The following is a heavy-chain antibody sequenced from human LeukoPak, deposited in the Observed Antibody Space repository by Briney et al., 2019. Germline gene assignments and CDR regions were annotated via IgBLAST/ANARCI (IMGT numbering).Heavy chain of an antibody. D-gene: IGHD2-15*01. CDR1: AFTFSSYW. CDR3: ARDRTYCSGGRCYDLFDI. CDR2: INRDGSEK. Sequence: PRGSLRLSCAASAFTFSSYWMTWVRQAPGEGLEWVANINRDGSEKNHVDSVKGRFIISRDNAKNSLYLQMDSLRAEDTAVYYCARDRTYCSGGRCYDLFDIWGQGTMVTVSS. V-gene: IGHV3-7*01. J-gene: IGHJ3*02.